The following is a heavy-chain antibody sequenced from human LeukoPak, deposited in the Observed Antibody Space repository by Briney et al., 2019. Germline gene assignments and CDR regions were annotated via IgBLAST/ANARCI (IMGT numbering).Heavy chain of an antibody. D-gene: IGHD3-16*01. CDR2: LYSTGNI. Sequence: SETLSLTCTVSGGSMNSGGVFWGWIRLPPGEGLEWIGSLYSTGNINYIYNPSLESRVTISVDTSKNQFSLKLTSVTGADTAVYYCARHRRGSGEFEFDPWGPGTLVTVSS. CDR1: GGSMNSGGVF. J-gene: IGHJ5*02. V-gene: IGHV4-39*01. CDR3: ARHRRGSGEFEFDP.